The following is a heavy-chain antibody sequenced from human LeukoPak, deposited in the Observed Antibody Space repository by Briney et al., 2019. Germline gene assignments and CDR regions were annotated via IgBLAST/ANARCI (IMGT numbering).Heavy chain of an antibody. Sequence: PSETLSLTCTVSGGSISSSSYYWGWIRQPPGKGLEWIGEINHSGSTNYNPSLKSRVTISVDTSKNQFSLKLSSVTAADTAVYYCARGLTVTTPSYWGQGTLVTVSS. D-gene: IGHD4-11*01. J-gene: IGHJ4*02. CDR3: ARGLTVTTPSY. CDR2: INHSGST. CDR1: GGSISSSSYY. V-gene: IGHV4-39*07.